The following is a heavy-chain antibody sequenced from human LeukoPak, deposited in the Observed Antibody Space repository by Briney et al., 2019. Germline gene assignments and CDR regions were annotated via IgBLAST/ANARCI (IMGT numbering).Heavy chain of an antibody. Sequence: SETLSLTCAVYGGTFSGYYWSWIRQPPGKGLEWIASIHDSESTYYNPSLKSRVTISVDTSNNQLSLKLSSVTAADTALYYCARQDYYESSGYYTIAYWGQGTLVTVSS. CDR1: GGTFSGYY. D-gene: IGHD3-22*01. V-gene: IGHV4-34*01. CDR3: ARQDYYESSGYYTIAY. CDR2: IHDSEST. J-gene: IGHJ4*02.